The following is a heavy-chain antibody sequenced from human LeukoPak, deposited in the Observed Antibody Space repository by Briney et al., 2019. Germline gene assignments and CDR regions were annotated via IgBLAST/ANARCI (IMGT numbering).Heavy chain of an antibody. J-gene: IGHJ1*01. CDR2: IYYSGST. CDR1: GGSISSGDYY. CDR3: ARESTVVTFRYFQH. V-gene: IGHV4-30-4*01. D-gene: IGHD4-23*01. Sequence: KPSETLSLTCTVSGGSISSGDYYWSWIRQPPGKGLEWIGYIYYSGSTYYNPSLKSRVTISVDTSKNQFSLKLSSVTAADTAVYYCARESTVVTFRYFQHWGQGTLVTVSS.